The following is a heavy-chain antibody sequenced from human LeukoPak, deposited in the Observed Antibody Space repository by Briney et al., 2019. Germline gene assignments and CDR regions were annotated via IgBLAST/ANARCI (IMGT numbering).Heavy chain of an antibody. CDR1: GFTFSSYA. D-gene: IGHD3-22*01. CDR3: AKLLHYYDGSGYYHHFDY. V-gene: IGHV3-23*01. J-gene: IGHJ4*02. CDR2: ISGSGGST. Sequence: GASLRLSCAASGFTFSSYAMSWVRQAPGKGLEWVSAISGSGGSTYYADSVKGRFTISRDNSKNTLYLQMNSLRAEDTAVYYCAKLLHYYDGSGYYHHFDYWGQGTLVTVSS.